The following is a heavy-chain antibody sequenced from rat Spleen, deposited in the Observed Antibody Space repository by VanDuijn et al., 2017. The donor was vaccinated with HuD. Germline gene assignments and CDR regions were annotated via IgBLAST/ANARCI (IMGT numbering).Heavy chain of an antibody. CDR1: EYSIASSYR. V-gene: IGHV3-3*01. Sequence: EVQLQESGPGLVKPSQSLSLTCSVTEYSIASSYRWTWIRKFPGNKLEWMGYIDSAGNTNYNPSLKSRISITRDTSKNQFFLQVNSVTTEDTATYYCARLNVYYGSNANWFAYWGQGTLVTVSS. CDR3: ARLNVYYGSNANWFAY. D-gene: IGHD1-6*01. J-gene: IGHJ3*01. CDR2: IDSAGNT.